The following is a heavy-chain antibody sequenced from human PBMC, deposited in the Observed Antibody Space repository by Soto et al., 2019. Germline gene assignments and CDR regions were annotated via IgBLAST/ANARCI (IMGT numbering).Heavy chain of an antibody. D-gene: IGHD5-18*01. Sequence: PETLSLTCTVSGGSISSYYWSWIRQPPGKGLEWIGYIYYSGSTNYNPSLKSRVTISVDTSKNQFSLKLSSVTAADTAVYYCARRYGYAFDIWGQGTMVTVSS. CDR2: IYYSGST. V-gene: IGHV4-59*08. CDR1: GGSISSYY. J-gene: IGHJ3*02. CDR3: ARRYGYAFDI.